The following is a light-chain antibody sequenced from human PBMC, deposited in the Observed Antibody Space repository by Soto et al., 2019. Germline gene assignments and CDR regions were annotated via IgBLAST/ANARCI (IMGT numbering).Light chain of an antibody. CDR2: KAS. Sequence: DIQMTQSPSTLSASVGDRFTITCRASQSISSWLTWYQQKAGQAPKLLIYKASIVESGVPSRFSGSGSGTEFTLTISSLQPDDSATYYCQQYSYFATFGQGTRVEV. CDR3: QQYSYFAT. V-gene: IGKV1-5*03. CDR1: QSISSW. J-gene: IGKJ1*01.